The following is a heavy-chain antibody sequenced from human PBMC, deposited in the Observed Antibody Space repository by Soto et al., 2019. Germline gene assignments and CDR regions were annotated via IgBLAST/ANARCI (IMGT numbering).Heavy chain of an antibody. J-gene: IGHJ4*02. V-gene: IGHV4-59*01. D-gene: IGHD1-1*01. CDR1: GGSISSYY. CDR3: ARVNNWNDVDY. Sequence: SETLSLTCTVSGGSISSYYWSWIRQPPGKGLEWIGYIYYSGSTNYNPSLKSRVTISVDTSKNQFSPKLSSVTAADTAVYYCARVNNWNDVDYWGQGTLVTVSS. CDR2: IYYSGST.